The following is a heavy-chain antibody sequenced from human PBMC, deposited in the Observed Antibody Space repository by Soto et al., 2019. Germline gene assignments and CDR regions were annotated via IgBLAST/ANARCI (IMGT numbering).Heavy chain of an antibody. CDR2: IYHSGST. CDR3: ARDNSGYYYNSLDP. J-gene: IGHJ5*02. Sequence: SETLSLTCAVSGYSISSGYYWGWIRQPPGKGLEWIGSIYHSGSTYYNPSLKSRVTISVDTSKNQFSLKLSSVTAADTAVYYCARDNSGYYYNSLDPWGQGTVVTL. CDR1: GYSISSGYY. V-gene: IGHV4-38-2*02. D-gene: IGHD3-22*01.